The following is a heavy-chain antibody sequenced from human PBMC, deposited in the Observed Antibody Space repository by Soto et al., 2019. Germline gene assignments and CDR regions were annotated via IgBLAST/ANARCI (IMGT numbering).Heavy chain of an antibody. CDR1: GYTFTSYG. V-gene: IGHV1-18*01. D-gene: IGHD2-2*02. CDR2: ISAYNGNT. Sequence: ASVKVSCKASGYTFTSYGISWVRQAPGQGLEWMGWISAYNGNTNYAQKLQGRVTMTTDTSTSTAYMELRSLRSDDTAVYYCAIYCSSTSCYIRTSGIVEVLDYWGQGTLVTVSS. CDR3: AIYCSSTSCYIRTSGIVEVLDY. J-gene: IGHJ4*02.